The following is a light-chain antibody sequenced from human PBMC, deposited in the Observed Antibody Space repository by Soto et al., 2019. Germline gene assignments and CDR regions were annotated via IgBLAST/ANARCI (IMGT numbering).Light chain of an antibody. CDR2: KAS. J-gene: IGKJ1*01. Sequence: DIQMTQSPSTLSGSVGDRVTIHGQASQTISSWLAWYQQKPGKAPKLLIYKASTLKSGVPSRFSGSGSGTEFTLTISSLQPDDFATYYCQHYNSYSEAFGQGTKVDIK. CDR1: QTISSW. CDR3: QHYNSYSEA. V-gene: IGKV1-5*03.